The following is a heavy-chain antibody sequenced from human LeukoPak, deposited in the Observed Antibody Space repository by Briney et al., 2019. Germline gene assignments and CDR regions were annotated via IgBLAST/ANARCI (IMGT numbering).Heavy chain of an antibody. CDR3: ARTTIYYYYYGMDV. CDR1: GGSISSSSYY. CDR2: IYYSGST. Sequence: SETLSLTCTVSGGSISSSSYYWGWIRQPPGKGLEWIGSIYYSGSTYYNPSLKSRVTISVDTSKNQFSLKLSSVTAADTAVYYCARTTIYYYYYGMDVWGQGTTVTVS. J-gene: IGHJ6*02. D-gene: IGHD1-1*01. V-gene: IGHV4-39*07.